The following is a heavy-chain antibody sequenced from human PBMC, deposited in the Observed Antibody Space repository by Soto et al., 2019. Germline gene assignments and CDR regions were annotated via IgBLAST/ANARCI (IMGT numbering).Heavy chain of an antibody. CDR3: ARVQLDYYDSSGYKTFDY. V-gene: IGHV1-3*01. J-gene: IGHJ4*02. CDR2: INAGNGNT. D-gene: IGHD3-22*01. Sequence: ASGKVSCKASGYTFTSYAMHWVRQAPGQRLEWMGWINAGNGNTKYSQKFQGRVTITRDTSASTAYMELSSLRSEDTAVYYCARVQLDYYDSSGYKTFDYWGQGTLVTVSS. CDR1: GYTFTSYA.